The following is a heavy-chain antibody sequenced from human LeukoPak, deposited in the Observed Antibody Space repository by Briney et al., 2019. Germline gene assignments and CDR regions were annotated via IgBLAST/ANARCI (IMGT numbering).Heavy chain of an antibody. CDR2: IRGSWDNT. D-gene: IGHD1-1*01. V-gene: IGHV3-23*01. Sequence: PGGSLRLSCAASVVTFTSCIMSWVRQAPGKGLGWVSDIRGSWDNTYYADSVKGRFTISRDNSKNTLYLQMSSLRAEDTAVYFCAKGGSYRVQPYFDYWGQGALVTVSS. CDR1: VVTFTSCI. J-gene: IGHJ4*02. CDR3: AKGGSYRVQPYFDY.